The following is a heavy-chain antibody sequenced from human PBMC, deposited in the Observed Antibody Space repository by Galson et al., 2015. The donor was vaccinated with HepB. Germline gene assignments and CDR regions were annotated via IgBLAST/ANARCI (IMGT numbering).Heavy chain of an antibody. Sequence: SLRLSCAASGFTFSSYAMSWVRQAPGKGLEWVSAISGSGGSTYYADSVKGRFTISRDNSKNTLYLQMNSLRAEDTAVYYCAKTPAHYGDYLAFDYWGQGTLVTVSS. CDR2: ISGSGGST. D-gene: IGHD4-17*01. CDR3: AKTPAHYGDYLAFDY. V-gene: IGHV3-23*01. CDR1: GFTFSSYA. J-gene: IGHJ4*02.